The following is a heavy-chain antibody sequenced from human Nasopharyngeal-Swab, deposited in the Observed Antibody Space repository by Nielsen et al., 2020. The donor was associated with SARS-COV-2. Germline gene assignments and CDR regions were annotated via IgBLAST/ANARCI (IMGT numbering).Heavy chain of an antibody. D-gene: IGHD6-19*01. J-gene: IGHJ4*02. CDR1: GFTFDDYA. CDR3: AKDNGSGWYEFDY. V-gene: IGHV3-9*01. CDR2: ISWNSGST. Sequence: GGSLRLSCAASGFTFDDYAMHWVRQAQGKGLEWVSGISWNSGSTGYADSVKGRFTISRDNAKNSLYLQMNSLRAEDTALYYCAKDNGSGWYEFDYWGQGTLVTVSS.